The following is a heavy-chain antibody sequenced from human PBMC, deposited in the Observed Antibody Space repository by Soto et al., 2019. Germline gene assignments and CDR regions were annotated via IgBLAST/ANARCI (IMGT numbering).Heavy chain of an antibody. CDR3: ARDRGQLERLDYFDY. J-gene: IGHJ4*02. CDR1: GYSISSGYY. CDR2: IYHSGST. V-gene: IGHV4-38-2*02. Sequence: PSETLSLTCAVSGYSISSGYYWGWIRQPPGKGLEWIGSIYHSGSTYYNPSLKSRVTISVDTSKNQFSLKLSSVTAADTAVYYCARDRGQLERLDYFDYWGQGTLVTVSS. D-gene: IGHD1-1*01.